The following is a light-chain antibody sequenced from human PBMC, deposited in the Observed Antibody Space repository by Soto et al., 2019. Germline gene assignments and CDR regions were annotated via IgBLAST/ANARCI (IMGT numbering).Light chain of an antibody. CDR3: QQYNNWPFS. V-gene: IGKV3-15*01. Sequence: EIVLTQSPGTLSLSPGERATLSCRASESVSSNLAWYQQRPGQAPRLVIYGASIRATGVPARFSGTGSETDFTLTISGLQSEDSAVYFCQQYNNWPFSFGQGTRLEIK. CDR2: GAS. CDR1: ESVSSN. J-gene: IGKJ5*01.